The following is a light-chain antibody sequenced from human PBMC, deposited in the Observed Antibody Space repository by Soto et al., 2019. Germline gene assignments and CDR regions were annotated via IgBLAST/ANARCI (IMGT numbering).Light chain of an antibody. CDR1: QGISNY. CDR3: QQYYSYPRT. Sequence: AIRMTQSPSSFSASTGDRVTITCRASQGISNYLAWYQQKPGKAPKLLIYDASTLQSGVPSRFSGSGSGTDFTLTISCLQSEDFATYYCQQYYSYPRTFGQGIKVEIK. J-gene: IGKJ1*01. V-gene: IGKV1-8*01. CDR2: DAS.